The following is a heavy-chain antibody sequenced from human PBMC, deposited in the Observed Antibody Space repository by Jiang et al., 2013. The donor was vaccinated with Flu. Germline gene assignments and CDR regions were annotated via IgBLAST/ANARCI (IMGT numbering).Heavy chain of an antibody. CDR2: ISANNGNT. Sequence: KVSCKASGHTFSSYGFSWVRQAPGQGLEWMGWISANNGNTNYAQNLQGRVTMTADTSTHTAYMELISLKASDTAMYYCGRGDGDYGVGGYYAMDVWGQGTTVTVSS. CDR1: GHTFSSYG. J-gene: IGHJ6*02. CDR3: GRGDGDYGVGGYYAMDV. V-gene: IGHV1-18*04. D-gene: IGHD4-17*01.